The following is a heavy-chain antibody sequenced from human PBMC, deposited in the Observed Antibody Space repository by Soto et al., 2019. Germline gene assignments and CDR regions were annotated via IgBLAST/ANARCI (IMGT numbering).Heavy chain of an antibody. Sequence: QVQLQESGPGLVKPSETLSLTCTVSGGSISSYYWSWIRQPPGKGLEWIGYIYYSGSTNYNPSLKSQVTISVDTSKNQFSLKLSSVTAADTAVYYCGRIIAVAGVTRYYFDYWGQGTLVTVSS. CDR3: GRIIAVAGVTRYYFDY. V-gene: IGHV4-59*01. J-gene: IGHJ4*02. D-gene: IGHD6-19*01. CDR2: IYYSGST. CDR1: GGSISSYY.